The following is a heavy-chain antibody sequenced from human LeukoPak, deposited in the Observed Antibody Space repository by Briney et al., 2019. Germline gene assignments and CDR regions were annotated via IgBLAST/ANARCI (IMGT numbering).Heavy chain of an antibody. Sequence: ASVKVSCKASGYTFTGYYMHWVRQAPGQGLEWMGWINPNSGGTNYAQKFQGRVTMTRDTSISTAYMELSRLRSDDTAVYYCARAPGPMGGFDYWGQGTLVTVSS. CDR2: INPNSGGT. CDR1: GYTFTGYY. D-gene: IGHD1-26*01. V-gene: IGHV1-2*02. CDR3: ARAPGPMGGFDY. J-gene: IGHJ4*02.